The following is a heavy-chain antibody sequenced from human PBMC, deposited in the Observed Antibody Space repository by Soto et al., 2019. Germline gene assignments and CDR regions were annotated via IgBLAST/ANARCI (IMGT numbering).Heavy chain of an antibody. V-gene: IGHV3-13*01. J-gene: IGHJ5*02. CDR2: IDTSGHT. CDR3: ARLEIIGVNFFEH. D-gene: IGHD3-10*01. CDR1: GFTFSDYH. Sequence: EVQLVESGGGVVQPGGSLRLSCAASGFTFSDYHMHWFRQAAGKGLEWVSAIDTSGHTFYLGSVRGRFTVSRDDPRSSFYLQMSNLRPEDTAVYYCARLEIIGVNFFEHWGRGVLVTVSS.